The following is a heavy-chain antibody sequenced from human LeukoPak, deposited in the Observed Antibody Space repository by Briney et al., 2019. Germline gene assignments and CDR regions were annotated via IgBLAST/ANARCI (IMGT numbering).Heavy chain of an antibody. CDR3: ARANSGQWLPQGYFDY. CDR1: VFSDY. J-gene: IGHJ4*02. V-gene: IGHV3-53*01. D-gene: IGHD6-19*01. CDR2: IYSSGLT. Sequence: GGSLRLSCAATVFSDYMNWVRQAPGKGLEWVSVIYSSGLTYYADPVKGRFTISRDNSKNTLYLQMNSLRAEDTAVYYCARANSGQWLPQGYFDYWGQGTLVTVSS.